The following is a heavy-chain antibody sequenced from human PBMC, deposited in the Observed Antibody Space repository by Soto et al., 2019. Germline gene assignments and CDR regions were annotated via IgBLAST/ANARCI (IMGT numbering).Heavy chain of an antibody. V-gene: IGHV3-23*01. D-gene: IGHD6-19*01. CDR1: GFTFSSYA. CDR2: ISGSGGST. CDR3: AKDRSGSGWYWGYDY. J-gene: IGHJ4*02. Sequence: EVQLLESGGGLVQPGGSLRLSCAASGFTFSSYAMSWVRQAPGKGLEWVSAISGSGGSTYNADSVEARFTISRHNSKNTLYLQMDSLRAGDTAVYYCAKDRSGSGWYWGYDYWGQGTMVTVSS.